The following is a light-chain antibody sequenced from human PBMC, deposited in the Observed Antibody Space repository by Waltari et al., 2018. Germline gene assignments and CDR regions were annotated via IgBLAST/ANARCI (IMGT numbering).Light chain of an antibody. CDR3: SVYMGSGIWV. Sequence: TVVTQEPSLSVSPGGTVTLTCALSSGSVSSTSYAPWYRQTPGQAPRTLVYQGTSRSFGVPCRFSGSVLGNKAALTITGAQADDEADYFCSVYMGSGIWVFGGGTKLTVL. V-gene: IGLV8-61*01. J-gene: IGLJ3*02. CDR2: QGT. CDR1: SGSVSSTSY.